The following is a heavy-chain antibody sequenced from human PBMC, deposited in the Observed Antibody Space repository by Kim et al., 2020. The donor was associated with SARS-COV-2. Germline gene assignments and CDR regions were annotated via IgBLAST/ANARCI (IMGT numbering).Heavy chain of an antibody. V-gene: IGHV3-30*09. CDR1: GFTFSDYA. CDR2: ISSDGTNK. Sequence: GGSLRLSCAASGFTFSDYAIHWVRQAPGKGLEWLALISSDGTNKYYADSVRGRFAISRDNSKNTVYLQKNSLRSEATAVYYCTRENYFGSGSGDYFDYWGQGTLVTVSS. J-gene: IGHJ4*02. CDR3: TRENYFGSGSGDYFDY. D-gene: IGHD3-10*01.